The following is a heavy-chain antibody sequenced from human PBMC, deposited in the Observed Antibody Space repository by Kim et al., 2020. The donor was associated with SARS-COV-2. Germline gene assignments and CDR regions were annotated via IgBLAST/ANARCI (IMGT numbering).Heavy chain of an antibody. CDR1: GFTFSDFD. D-gene: IGHD6-13*01. V-gene: IGHV3-48*03. Sequence: GGSLRLSCVASGFTFSDFDINWVRQAPGKGLEWVSYISSTGNTIYYADYVKGRFTISRDNTRKSLSLQMNSLRGEDTALYYCARGTNVPEAGDSYHYG. CDR2: ISSTGNTI. CDR3: ARGTNVPEAGDSYHYG. J-gene: IGHJ6*01.